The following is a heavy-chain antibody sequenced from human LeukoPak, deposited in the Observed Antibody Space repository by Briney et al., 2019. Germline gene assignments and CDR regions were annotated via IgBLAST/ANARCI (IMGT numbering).Heavy chain of an antibody. CDR3: ARDRGGSYSAIDY. J-gene: IGHJ4*02. D-gene: IGHD1-26*01. Sequence: QAGGSLRLSCAASGFTFSSYSMNWVRQAPGKGLEGVSFISSSSSTIYYADSVKGRFTISRDNAKNSLYLQMNSLRAEDTAVYYCARDRGGSYSAIDYWGQGTLVTVSS. CDR2: ISSSSSTI. V-gene: IGHV3-48*04. CDR1: GFTFSSYS.